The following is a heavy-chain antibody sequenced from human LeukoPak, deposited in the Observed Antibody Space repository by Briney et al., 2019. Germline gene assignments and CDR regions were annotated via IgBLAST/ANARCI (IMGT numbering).Heavy chain of an antibody. CDR2: IIPVLGLS. CDR3: ARDVHDYGDYVGDY. D-gene: IGHD4-17*01. V-gene: IGHV1-69*04. CDR1: GGPFSPYG. Sequence: SVKVSCKASGGPFSPYGLSWVRQAPGQGLEWMGRIIPVLGLSNYAQEFQGRVTFTADKSTNTAYMEVSSLRSEDTAIYYCARDVHDYGDYVGDYWGQGTLVTVSS. J-gene: IGHJ4*02.